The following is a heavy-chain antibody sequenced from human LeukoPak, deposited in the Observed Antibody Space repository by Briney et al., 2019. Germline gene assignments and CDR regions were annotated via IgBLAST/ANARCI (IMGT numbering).Heavy chain of an antibody. V-gene: IGHV4-59*06. CDR3: ARVRFLERSFDP. D-gene: IGHD3-3*01. CDR2: IYYSGST. Sequence: SETLSLTCTVSGDSISSYYWSWIRQPPGKGLEWIGYIYYSGSTYYNPSLKSRVTISIDTSKNQFSLKLSSVTAADTAVYYCARVRFLERSFDPWGQGSLVTVSS. J-gene: IGHJ5*02. CDR1: GDSISSYY.